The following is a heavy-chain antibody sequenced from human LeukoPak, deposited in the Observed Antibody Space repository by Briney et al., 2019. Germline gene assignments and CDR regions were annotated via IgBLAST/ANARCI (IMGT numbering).Heavy chain of an antibody. D-gene: IGHD3-22*01. J-gene: IGHJ4*02. CDR1: GGTFSSYA. V-gene: IGHV1-18*01. CDR2: ISAYNGNT. CDR3: ARAGSSGYLVGY. Sequence: GSSVKVSCKASGGTFSSYAISWVRQAPGQGLEWMGWISAYNGNTNYAQKLQGRVTMTTDKSTSTAYMELRSLRFEDTAVYFCARAGSSGYLVGYWGQGTLVTVSS.